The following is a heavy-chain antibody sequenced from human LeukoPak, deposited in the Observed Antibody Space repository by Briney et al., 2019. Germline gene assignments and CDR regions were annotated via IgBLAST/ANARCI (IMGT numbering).Heavy chain of an antibody. J-gene: IGHJ6*03. D-gene: IGHD3-10*01. V-gene: IGHV3-23*01. CDR3: AKRFGDPKYYYYMDV. CDR2: ISGNGADT. Sequence: PGGSLRLSCAASGFTFRSYWMHWVRQAPGKGLEWVSAISGNGADTHYADSVKGRFTISRDNSKNTLYLQMNSLRADDTAVYYCAKRFGDPKYYYYMDVWGEGTTVTVSS. CDR1: GFTFRSYW.